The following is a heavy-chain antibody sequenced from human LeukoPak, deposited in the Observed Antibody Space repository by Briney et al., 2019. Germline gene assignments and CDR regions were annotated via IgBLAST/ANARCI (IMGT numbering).Heavy chain of an antibody. CDR2: ITSCGTYT. Sequence: GWSLRLSCAASGFTFSTYNMNWVRQAPGKGLAWVSSITSCGTYTYYADSVKGRFTTSRDNAKNSLSLQLSSLRAEDTAVYYCARGHYDILTASYKWTPDYWGQGILVTVSS. J-gene: IGHJ4*02. CDR3: ARGHYDILTASYKWTPDY. D-gene: IGHD3-9*01. CDR1: GFTFSTYN. V-gene: IGHV3-21*06.